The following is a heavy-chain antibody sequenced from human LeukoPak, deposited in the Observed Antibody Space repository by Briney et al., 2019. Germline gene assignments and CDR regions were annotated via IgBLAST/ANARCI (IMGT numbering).Heavy chain of an antibody. V-gene: IGHV3-30*18. CDR1: GFTFSSYG. CDR3: AKVSYNRTPMGAFDI. Sequence: QSGGSLRLSCAASGFTFSSYGMHWVRQAPGKRLEWVAVISYDGSNKYYADSVKGRLTISRDNSKNTLYLQMNSLRAEDTAVYYCAKVSYNRTPMGAFDIWGQGTMVTVSS. CDR2: ISYDGSNK. J-gene: IGHJ3*02. D-gene: IGHD1-14*01.